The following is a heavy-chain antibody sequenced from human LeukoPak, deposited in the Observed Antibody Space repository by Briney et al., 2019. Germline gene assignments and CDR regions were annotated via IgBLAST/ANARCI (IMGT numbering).Heavy chain of an antibody. V-gene: IGHV4-39*01. CDR3: AIQDTAMAWSYYFDY. D-gene: IGHD5-18*01. J-gene: IGHJ4*02. Sequence: SETLSLTCTVSGGSISSSSYYWGWIRQPPGKGMEWIGSIYYSGSTYYTPSLKSRVTISVDTSKNQFSLKLSSVTAADTAVYYCAIQDTAMAWSYYFDYWGQGTLVTVSS. CDR2: IYYSGST. CDR1: GGSISSSSYY.